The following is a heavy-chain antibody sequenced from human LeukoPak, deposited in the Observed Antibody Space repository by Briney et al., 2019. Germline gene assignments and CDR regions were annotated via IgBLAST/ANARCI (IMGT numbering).Heavy chain of an antibody. J-gene: IGHJ2*01. Sequence: GGSLRLSCAASGFTFDDYAMHWVRQAPGKGLEWVSGISWNSGSIGYADSVKGRFTISRDNAKNSLYLQMNSLRAEDTAVYYCARDAPGIAAAGTQPWVWYFDLWGRGTLVTVSS. D-gene: IGHD6-13*01. CDR2: ISWNSGSI. CDR1: GFTFDDYA. V-gene: IGHV3-9*01. CDR3: ARDAPGIAAAGTQPWVWYFDL.